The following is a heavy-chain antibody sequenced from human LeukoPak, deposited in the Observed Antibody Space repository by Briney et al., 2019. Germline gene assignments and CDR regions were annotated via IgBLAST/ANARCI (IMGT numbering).Heavy chain of an antibody. CDR2: ISYDGSNK. Sequence: GGSLRLSCAASGFTFSSYDMHWVRQAPGKGLEWVAVISYDGSNKYYADSVKGRFTISRDNSKNTLYLQMNSLRAEDTAVYYCAKDQPVYDSSGYFDYWGQGTLVTVSS. CDR3: AKDQPVYDSSGYFDY. J-gene: IGHJ4*02. D-gene: IGHD3-22*01. CDR1: GFTFSSYD. V-gene: IGHV3-30*18.